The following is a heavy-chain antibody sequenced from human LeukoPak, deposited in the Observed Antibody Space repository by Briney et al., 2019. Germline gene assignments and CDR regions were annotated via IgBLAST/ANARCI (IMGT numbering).Heavy chain of an antibody. J-gene: IGHJ5*02. CDR3: ARQGIVVADSFDA. V-gene: IGHV5-10-1*01. Sequence: GESLTFPSQGSGYSVTNYWISWVRQMPGKALEWIGRVDPTDSYTNYSPSFQGHVAISVDKSISTAYLQWSSLKASDTAMYYCARQGIVVADSFDAWGQGTLVTVSS. D-gene: IGHD6-13*01. CDR2: VDPTDSYT. CDR1: GYSVTNYW.